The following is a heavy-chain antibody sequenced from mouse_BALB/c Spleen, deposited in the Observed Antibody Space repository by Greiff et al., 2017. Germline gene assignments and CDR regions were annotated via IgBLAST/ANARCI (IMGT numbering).Heavy chain of an antibody. V-gene: IGHV5-6-4*01. CDR2: ISSGGSYT. CDR1: GFTFSSYT. CDR3: TRDRHDENPEGLAY. D-gene: IGHD2-3*01. Sequence: EVQGVESGGGLVKPGGSLKLSCAASGFTFSSYTMSWVRQTPEKRLEWVATISSGGSYTYYPDSVKGRFTISRDNAKNTLYMQMSSLKSEDTALYYCTRDRHDENPEGLAYWGQGTLVTVSA. J-gene: IGHJ3*01.